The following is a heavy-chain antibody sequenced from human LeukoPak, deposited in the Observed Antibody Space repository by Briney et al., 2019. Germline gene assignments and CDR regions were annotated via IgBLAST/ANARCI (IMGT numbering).Heavy chain of an antibody. CDR3: ARIYYYDSSQKEAAFDI. Sequence: GGSLRLSCAASGFTFSTYEMNWVRQTPGKGLEWLSYITGSGSTIYSADSVKGRFTISRDNSKNTLYLQMNSLRAEDTAVYYCARIYYYDSSQKEAAFDIWGQGTMVTVSS. CDR1: GFTFSTYE. J-gene: IGHJ3*02. CDR2: ITGSGSTI. V-gene: IGHV3-48*03. D-gene: IGHD3-22*01.